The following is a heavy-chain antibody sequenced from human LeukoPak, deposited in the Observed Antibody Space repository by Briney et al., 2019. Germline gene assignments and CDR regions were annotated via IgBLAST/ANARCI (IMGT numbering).Heavy chain of an antibody. J-gene: IGHJ5*02. D-gene: IGHD5-18*01. CDR2: ISSSSSYI. CDR3: ARLEGGYSYGLSWFDP. V-gene: IGHV3-21*01. CDR1: GFTFSSYS. Sequence: GGSLRLSCAASGFTFSSYSMNLVRQAPGKGLEWVSSISSSSSYIYYADSVKGRFTISRDNAKNSLYLQMNSLRAEDTAVYYCARLEGGYSYGLSWFDPWGQGTLVTVSS.